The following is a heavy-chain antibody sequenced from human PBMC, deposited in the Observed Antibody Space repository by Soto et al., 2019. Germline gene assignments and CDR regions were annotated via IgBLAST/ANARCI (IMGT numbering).Heavy chain of an antibody. V-gene: IGHV3-15*07. D-gene: IGHD4-17*01. CDR2: IKSKTDGGTT. Sequence: EVQLVESGGGLVKPGGSLRLSCAASGFTFSNAWMNWVRQAPGKGLEWVGRIKSKTDGGTTDYAAPVKGRFTISRDDSNNTLHLQMNSLNTEDTAVYYCPTVDYGDLFAMDYWGQGTLVTVSS. J-gene: IGHJ4*02. CDR1: GFTFSNAW. CDR3: PTVDYGDLFAMDY.